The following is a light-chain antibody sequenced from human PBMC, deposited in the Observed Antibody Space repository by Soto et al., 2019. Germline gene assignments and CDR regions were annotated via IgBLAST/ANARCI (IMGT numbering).Light chain of an antibody. CDR1: QGIAND. Sequence: DSQMTPSPSSLSAYDGGRGTIPCGSSQGIANDLGWYQQKPGKAPKLLIYAASSLQSGVPSRFSGSGSGTDFTLTISRLQPKDFTPLFFQPRYSPPRGFRPGTKVDI. CDR3: QPRYSPPRG. CDR2: AAS. J-gene: IGKJ1*01. V-gene: IGKV1-39*01.